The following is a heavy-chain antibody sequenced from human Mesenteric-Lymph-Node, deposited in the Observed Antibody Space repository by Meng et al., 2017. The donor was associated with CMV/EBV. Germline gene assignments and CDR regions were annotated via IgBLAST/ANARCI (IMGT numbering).Heavy chain of an antibody. CDR1: AYTFTGYY. CDR3: ERKWVGCSGGSCYSSYFDY. CDR2: INPNSGGT. J-gene: IGHJ4*02. V-gene: IGHV1-2*02. Sequence: ASVKVSCKASAYTFTGYYMLWVLQAPGQGRGWMGWINPNSGGTNYAQKFQGRVTMIRDTSISTAKMELSRLRSDETAVYYCERKWVGCSGGSCYSSYFDYWGQGTMVTVSS. D-gene: IGHD2-15*01.